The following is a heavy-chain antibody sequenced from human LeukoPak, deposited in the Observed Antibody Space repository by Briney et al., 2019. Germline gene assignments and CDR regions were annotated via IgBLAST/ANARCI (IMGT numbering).Heavy chain of an antibody. J-gene: IGHJ4*02. CDR1: GFTFSSYG. CDR2: IRYDGSNK. D-gene: IGHD3-3*01. Sequence: PGGSLRLSCVVSGFTFSSYGMHWVRQAPGKGLEWVAFIRYDGSNKYYADSVKGRFTISRDNSKNTLYLQMNSLRAEDTAVYYCAKEPAKPPYDFWSGRYWGQGTLVTVSS. CDR3: AKEPAKPPYDFWSGRY. V-gene: IGHV3-30*02.